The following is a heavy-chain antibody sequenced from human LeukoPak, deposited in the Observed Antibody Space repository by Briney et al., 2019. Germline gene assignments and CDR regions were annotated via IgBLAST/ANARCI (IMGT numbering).Heavy chain of an antibody. J-gene: IGHJ6*03. CDR3: TTGKTTVTYYYYYYYMDV. CDR1: GFTFSNAW. D-gene: IGHD4-11*01. CDR2: IKSKTDGGTT. V-gene: IGHV3-15*01. Sequence: PGGSLRLSCAASGFTFSNAWMSWVRQAPGKGLEWVGRIKSKTDGGTTDYAAPVKGRFTISRDDSKNTLYLQMNSLKTEDTAVYYCTTGKTTVTYYYYYYYMDVWGKGTTVTVSS.